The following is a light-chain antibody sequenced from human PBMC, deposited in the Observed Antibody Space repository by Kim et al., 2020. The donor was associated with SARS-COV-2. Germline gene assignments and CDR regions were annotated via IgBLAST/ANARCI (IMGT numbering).Light chain of an antibody. Sequence: SYELTQPPSVSVSPGQTASITCSGDKLGDKYACWYQQKPGQSPVLVIYQDSKRPSGIPERFSGSNSGNTATLTISGTQAMDEADYYCQACDSSIVVFGGGTQLTVL. J-gene: IGLJ2*01. V-gene: IGLV3-1*01. CDR3: QACDSSIVV. CDR1: KLGDKY. CDR2: QDS.